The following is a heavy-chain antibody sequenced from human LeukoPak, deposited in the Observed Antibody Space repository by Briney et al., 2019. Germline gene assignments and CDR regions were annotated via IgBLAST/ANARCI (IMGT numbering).Heavy chain of an antibody. CDR1: GYTFTSYD. D-gene: IGHD3-10*01. J-gene: IGHJ4*02. V-gene: IGHV1-8*01. CDR3: ARLWSMVRGVIKLFGY. Sequence: ASVKVSCKASGYTFTSYDINWVRQATGQGLEWMGWMNPNSGNTGYAQKFQGRVTMTRNTSISTAYMELSSLRSEDTAVYYCARLWSMVRGVIKLFGYWGQGTLVTVSS. CDR2: MNPNSGNT.